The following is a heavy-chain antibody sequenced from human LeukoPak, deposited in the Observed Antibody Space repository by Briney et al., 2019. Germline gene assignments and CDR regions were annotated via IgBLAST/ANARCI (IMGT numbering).Heavy chain of an antibody. CDR3: ARAMSPAGPFDY. J-gene: IGHJ4*02. Sequence: GRSLRLSCAASGFTFSSYAMHWVRQAPGKGLEWVAVISYDGSNKYYADSVKGRFIISRDNSKNTLYLQMNSLRAEDTAVYYCARAMSPAGPFDYWGQGTLVTVSS. CDR1: GFTFSSYA. V-gene: IGHV3-30-3*01. CDR2: ISYDGSNK.